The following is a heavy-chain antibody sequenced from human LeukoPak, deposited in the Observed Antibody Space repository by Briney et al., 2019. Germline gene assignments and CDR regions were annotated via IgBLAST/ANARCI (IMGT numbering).Heavy chain of an antibody. CDR1: GDSISSYS. J-gene: IGHJ5*02. Sequence: SETLSLTCTVSGDSISSYSWSWIRQPPGKGLEWIGYVYYSGSTNYNPSLKSRVTISADTSKNQFSLKVRSVTAADTAVYYCARYSGGTVRGNWFDPWGQGTLVTVSS. CDR2: VYYSGST. D-gene: IGHD2-15*01. V-gene: IGHV4-59*01. CDR3: ARYSGGTVRGNWFDP.